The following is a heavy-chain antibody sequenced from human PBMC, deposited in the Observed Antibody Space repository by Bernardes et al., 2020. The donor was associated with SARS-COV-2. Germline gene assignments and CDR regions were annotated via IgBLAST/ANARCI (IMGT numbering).Heavy chain of an antibody. J-gene: IGHJ4*02. CDR3: AADLWFGQTTFDY. Sequence: GGSLRLSCAASGFTVSSNYMSWVRQAPGKGLEWVSVIYSGGSTYYADSVKGRFTISRDNSKNTLYLQMNSLRAEDTAVYYCAADLWFGQTTFDYWGQGTLVTVSS. V-gene: IGHV3-66*02. CDR2: IYSGGST. D-gene: IGHD3-10*01. CDR1: GFTVSSNY.